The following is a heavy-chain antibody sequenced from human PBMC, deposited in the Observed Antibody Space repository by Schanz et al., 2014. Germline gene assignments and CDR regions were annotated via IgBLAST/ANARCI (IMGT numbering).Heavy chain of an antibody. CDR2: ISASGGST. D-gene: IGHD3-9*01. J-gene: IGHJ4*02. Sequence: EVQLLESGGGLVQPGGSPRLSCAAYGFTLSSYAMHWVRQAPGKGLEWVSTISASGGSTYYADSEKGRFTISRDNSKNTLYLQMNILRAEDTAVYYCAKQIHYDILTVTRNWGQGTLVTVSS. CDR3: AKQIHYDILTVTRN. CDR1: GFTLSSYA. V-gene: IGHV3-23*01.